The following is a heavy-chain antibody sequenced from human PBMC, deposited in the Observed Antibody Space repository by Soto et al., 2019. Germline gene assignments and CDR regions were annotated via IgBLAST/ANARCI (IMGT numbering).Heavy chain of an antibody. CDR2: LYYSGST. CDR3: ARERYGGEWEPGDYYYGMDV. CDR1: GGSISSGGYY. J-gene: IGHJ6*02. D-gene: IGHD1-26*01. Sequence: QVQLQESGPGLVKPSQTLSLTCTVSGGSISSGGYYWSWIRQHPGKGLEWIGYLYYSGSTYYNPSLKSRVTISVDTSKNQFSLKLSAVTAADTAVYYCARERYGGEWEPGDYYYGMDVWGQGTTVTVSS. V-gene: IGHV4-31*03.